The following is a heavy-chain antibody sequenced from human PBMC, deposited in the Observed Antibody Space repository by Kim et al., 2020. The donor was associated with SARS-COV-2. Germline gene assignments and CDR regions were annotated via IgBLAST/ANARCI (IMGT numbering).Heavy chain of an antibody. D-gene: IGHD6-19*01. CDR2: ISGDGNII. Sequence: GGSLRLSCAASGFTFHEYAMHWVRQPRGKALEWISLISGDGNIIYYGDSVKGRFTISRDNTKKSLFLQINSLRSEDTATYYCAKEGAEAAAPIDRWGQGTRVTVSS. CDR1: GFTFHEYA. CDR3: AKEGAEAAAPIDR. V-gene: IGHV3-43*02. J-gene: IGHJ5*02.